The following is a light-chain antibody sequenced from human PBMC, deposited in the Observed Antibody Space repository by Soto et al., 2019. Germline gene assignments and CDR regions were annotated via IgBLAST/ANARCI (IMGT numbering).Light chain of an antibody. CDR3: QQRRNWPLT. V-gene: IGKV3-11*01. Sequence: EIVLTQSPATLSLSPGERATLSCRASQSVSSYLAWYQQKSDQAPRLLIYDASNRATGIPVRFSGSGSGTDFTLTISSLEPEDFAVYYCQQRRNWPLTFGGGTKVEIK. J-gene: IGKJ4*01. CDR2: DAS. CDR1: QSVSSY.